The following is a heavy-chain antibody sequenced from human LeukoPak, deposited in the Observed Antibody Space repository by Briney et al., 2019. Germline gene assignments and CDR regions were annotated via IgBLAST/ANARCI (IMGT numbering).Heavy chain of an antibody. V-gene: IGHV1-18*01. J-gene: IGHJ4*02. CDR1: GYTFTSYG. CDR2: ISTYNGNT. CDR3: ARDVPYYYDSSGYYLNFDY. D-gene: IGHD3-22*01. Sequence: ASVKLSFKASGYTFTSYGISWVRQAPGQGLEWMGWISTYNGNTNYAQKLQGRVTMTTDTSTSTAYMELRSLRSDDTAVYYSARDVPYYYDSSGYYLNFDYWGQGTLVTVSS.